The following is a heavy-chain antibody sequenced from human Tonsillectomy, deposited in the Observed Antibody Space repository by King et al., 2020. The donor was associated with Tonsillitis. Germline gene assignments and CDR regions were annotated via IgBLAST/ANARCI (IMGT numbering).Heavy chain of an antibody. CDR1: GFTFSDYG. J-gene: IGHJ4*02. D-gene: IGHD3-16*01. V-gene: IGHV3-30*02. CDR3: ATDPHNPWGRFYDH. CDR2: IRFDGSNE. Sequence: QLVESGGGVVQPGGSLRLSCAASGFTFSDYGMHWVRQLPGRGLEGVAFIRFDGSNEYYRDSVKGRFTVSRDNFKNTVYLQMESLRPEDTAVFYCATDPHNPWGRFYDHWGQGTLVTVSS.